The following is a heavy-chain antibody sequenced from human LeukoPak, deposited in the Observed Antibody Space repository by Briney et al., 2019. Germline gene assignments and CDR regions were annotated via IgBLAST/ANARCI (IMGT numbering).Heavy chain of an antibody. CDR3: ANIPMAGTGSEYFQN. J-gene: IGHJ1*01. V-gene: IGHV4-39*01. CDR1: GGSISSVSYY. D-gene: IGHD6-19*01. Sequence: PSETLSLTCTVSGGSISSVSYYWGWTRQSPGKGLEWIGSIYYSGSTYYNPSLKSRVTISADTSKSQVSLKLSSVTAADTAMYNCANIPMAGTGSEYFQNWGQGSLVTVSP. CDR2: IYYSGST.